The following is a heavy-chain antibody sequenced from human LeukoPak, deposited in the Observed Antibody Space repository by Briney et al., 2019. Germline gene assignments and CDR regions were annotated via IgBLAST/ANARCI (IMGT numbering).Heavy chain of an antibody. V-gene: IGHV1-3*04. CDR2: INTGNGNT. J-gene: IGHJ4*02. D-gene: IGHD2-21*02. CDR1: GYTFTSYA. Sequence: GASVKVSCKASGYTFTSYAIHWVRQAPGQRLECMGWINTGNGNTKYSQKFQGRVTITRDTSASTAYMDLSSLRSEDMAVYYCARNTETAIPLPYYFDYWGQGTLVTVSS. CDR3: ARNTETAIPLPYYFDY.